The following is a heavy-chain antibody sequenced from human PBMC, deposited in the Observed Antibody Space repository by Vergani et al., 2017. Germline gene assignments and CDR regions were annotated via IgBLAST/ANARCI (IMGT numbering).Heavy chain of an antibody. CDR1: GYKFIDFF. D-gene: IGHD2-2*01. CDR2: INPNRGET. V-gene: IGHV1-2*02. CDR3: ASAEGTDPNSTSFDF. J-gene: IGHJ4*02. Sequence: QEQLVQSGAEVKKPGASVRVSCKASGYKFIDFFIHWVRQAPGQGLEWMGWINPNRGETNYAQRFQGRVTMTRDSIDTAYMEVSSLTSDDTAVFYCASAEGTDPNSTSFDFWGQGTLVTVSS.